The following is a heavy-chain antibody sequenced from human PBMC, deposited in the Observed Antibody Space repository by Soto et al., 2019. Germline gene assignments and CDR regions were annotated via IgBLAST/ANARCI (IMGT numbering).Heavy chain of an antibody. V-gene: IGHV6-1*01. Sequence: SQTLSLTCDISGDSVSSNSAAWNWIRQSPSRGLEWLGRTYYRSKWYNDYAVSVKSRITINPDTSKNQFSLQLNSVTPEDTAVYYCSREAIKWELIYYYYYFGMDVWGQGTTVTVSS. CDR2: TYYRSKWYN. CDR3: SREAIKWELIYYYYYFGMDV. D-gene: IGHD1-26*01. CDR1: GDSVSSNSAA. J-gene: IGHJ6*02.